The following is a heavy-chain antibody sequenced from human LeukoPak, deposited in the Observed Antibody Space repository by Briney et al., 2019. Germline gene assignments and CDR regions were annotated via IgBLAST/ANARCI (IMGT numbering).Heavy chain of an antibody. CDR1: GGSISSYY. CDR2: LYTSGST. D-gene: IGHD4-17*01. J-gene: IGHJ4*02. Sequence: SETLSLTCTVSGGSISSYYWSWIRQTPRKRVERIWRLYTSGSTNYNPSLKSRVTMSVDPSKTQFSLKLSSVPAADTAVYYCARDNYGDYDYWGQGTLVTVSS. V-gene: IGHV4-4*07. CDR3: ARDNYGDYDY.